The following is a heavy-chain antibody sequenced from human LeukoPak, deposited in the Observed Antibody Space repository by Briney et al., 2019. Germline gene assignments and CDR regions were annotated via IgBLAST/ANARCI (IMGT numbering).Heavy chain of an antibody. V-gene: IGHV3-21*01. CDR1: GFTFSSYS. CDR3: ARDLWQYYFDY. Sequence: GGSLRLSCAASGFTFSSYSMNWVRQAPGKGLEWVSSISSSSSYIYYADSVKGRFTISRDNAKNSLYLQMNSLRAEDTAVYYCARDLWQYYFDYWGQGTLVTVSS. J-gene: IGHJ4*02. CDR2: ISSSSSYI. D-gene: IGHD3-16*01.